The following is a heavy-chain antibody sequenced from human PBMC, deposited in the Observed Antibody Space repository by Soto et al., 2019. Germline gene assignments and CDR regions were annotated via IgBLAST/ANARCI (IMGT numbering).Heavy chain of an antibody. V-gene: IGHV3-23*01. Sequence: EVQLLESGGGLVQPGGSLRLSCAASGFTFSSYAMSWVRQAPGKGLEWVSAISGSGGSTYYADSVKGRFTISRDNSENTLYLQRTSLSTEDTAVYYCAKVKPLVWMGYYFDSWGQGTLVTVSS. CDR3: AKVKPLVWMGYYFDS. D-gene: IGHD1-26*01. CDR1: GFTFSSYA. CDR2: ISGSGGST. J-gene: IGHJ4*02.